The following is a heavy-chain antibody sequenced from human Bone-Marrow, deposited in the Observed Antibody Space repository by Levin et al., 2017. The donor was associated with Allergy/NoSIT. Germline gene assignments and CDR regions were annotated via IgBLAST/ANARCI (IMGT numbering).Heavy chain of an antibody. CDR2: ISGKRNSI. J-gene: IGHJ3*02. Sequence: SLKISCAASGFTFEDYAIHWVRQAPGTGLEWVAGISGKRNSIGYADSVKGRFTISRDNAKNSVDLQMNSLREEDTALYYCEKGIIIAVPIARRGDALDKWGQGTVVTVSS. CDR3: EKGIIIAVPIARRGDALDK. D-gene: IGHD3-10*01. V-gene: IGHV3-9*01. CDR1: GFTFEDYA.